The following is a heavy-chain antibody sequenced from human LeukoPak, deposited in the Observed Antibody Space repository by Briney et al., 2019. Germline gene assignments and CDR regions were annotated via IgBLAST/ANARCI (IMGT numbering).Heavy chain of an antibody. CDR3: ARFPDYYDSSGQLDY. CDR1: GFTFSDYY. D-gene: IGHD3-22*01. Sequence: GGSLRLSCAASGFTFSDYYMSWIRQAPGKGLEWVSYISTSGSTIYYADSVKGRFTISRDNAKNSLYLQMNSLRAEDTAVYYCARFPDYYDSSGQLDYWGQGTLVTVSS. V-gene: IGHV3-11*04. CDR2: ISTSGSTI. J-gene: IGHJ4*02.